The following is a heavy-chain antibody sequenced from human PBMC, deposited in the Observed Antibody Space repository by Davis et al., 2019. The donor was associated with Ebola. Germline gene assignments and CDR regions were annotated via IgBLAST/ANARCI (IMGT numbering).Heavy chain of an antibody. J-gene: IGHJ4*02. D-gene: IGHD4-17*01. Sequence: GESLKISCAASGFTFSSYAMSWVRQAPGKGLEWVSAISGSGGSTYYADSVKGRFTISRDNSKNTAYLQMNSLKTEDTAVYYCTGDGDYEDYWGQGTLVTVSS. CDR3: TGDGDYEDY. CDR2: ISGSGGST. V-gene: IGHV3-23*01. CDR1: GFTFSSYA.